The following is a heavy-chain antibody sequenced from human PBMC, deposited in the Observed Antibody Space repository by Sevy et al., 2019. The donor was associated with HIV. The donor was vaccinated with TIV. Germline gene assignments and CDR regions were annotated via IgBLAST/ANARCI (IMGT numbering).Heavy chain of an antibody. D-gene: IGHD2-15*01. CDR1: GFTFSNTW. Sequence: GGSLRLSCAASGFTFSNTWMSWVRQAPGKGLELVGRIKSKNDGGTTDYAAPVIGRFTISRDGSKSTLYLRMNSLKIEETAVYYCTSMGWLGGFDIWGQGTMVTVSS. CDR2: IKSKNDGGTT. V-gene: IGHV3-15*01. CDR3: TSMGWLGGFDI. J-gene: IGHJ3*02.